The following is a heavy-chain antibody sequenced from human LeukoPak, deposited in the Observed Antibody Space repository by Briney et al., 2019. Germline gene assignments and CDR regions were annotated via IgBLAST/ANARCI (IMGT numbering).Heavy chain of an antibody. CDR2: IKQDGTEK. V-gene: IGHV3-7*03. Sequence: GGSLRLSCAASGFTFTTYWMSWVRQAPGKGLEWVANIKQDGTEKYYVDSVKGRFTISRDNAKNSLYLQMNSLRAEDTAVYYCARRAGDYSHPYDYWGQGTLVTVSS. CDR3: ARRAGDYSHPYDY. D-gene: IGHD3-22*01. J-gene: IGHJ4*02. CDR1: GFTFTTYW.